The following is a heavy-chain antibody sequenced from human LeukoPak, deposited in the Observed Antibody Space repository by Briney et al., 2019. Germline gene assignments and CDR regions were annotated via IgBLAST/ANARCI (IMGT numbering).Heavy chain of an antibody. CDR3: ARQLELGYYYNMDV. Sequence: ASVKVSCKASGYTFTGYYMHWVRQAPGQGLEWMGWINPNSGGTNYAQKFQGRVTLTRDTSISTAYMELSRLKSDDTAVYYCARQLELGYYYNMDVWGKGTTVTVSS. CDR1: GYTFTGYY. D-gene: IGHD1-1*01. CDR2: INPNSGGT. J-gene: IGHJ6*03. V-gene: IGHV1-2*02.